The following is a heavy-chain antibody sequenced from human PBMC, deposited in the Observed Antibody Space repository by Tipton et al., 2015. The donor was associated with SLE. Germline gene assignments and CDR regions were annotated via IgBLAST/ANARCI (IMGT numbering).Heavy chain of an antibody. CDR2: IYYSGST. D-gene: IGHD6-13*01. CDR3: ARAGLQQLVYYYYGMDV. Sequence: TLSLTCTVSGGSISSYYWSWIRQPPGKGLEWIGYIYYSGSTYYNPSLESRVTISVDTSKNQFSLKLSSVTAADTAVYYCARAGLQQLVYYYYGMDVWGQGTTVTVSS. V-gene: IGHV4-59*12. J-gene: IGHJ6*02. CDR1: GGSISSYY.